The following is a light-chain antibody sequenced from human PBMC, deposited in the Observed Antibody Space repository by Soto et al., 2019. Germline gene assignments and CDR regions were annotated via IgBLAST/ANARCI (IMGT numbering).Light chain of an antibody. V-gene: IGLV1-44*01. CDR2: RTN. J-gene: IGLJ3*02. CDR1: SANIGKNS. CDR3: SVWDDSLNGRV. Sequence: QSALTQPPSASGTPGQRVTISCSGRSANIGKNSVNWYQQFPGTAPKLLIYRTNQRPSGVPDRFAGSRSGTSASLAISGLHSEDEADYYCSVWDDSLNGRVFGGGTKLTVL.